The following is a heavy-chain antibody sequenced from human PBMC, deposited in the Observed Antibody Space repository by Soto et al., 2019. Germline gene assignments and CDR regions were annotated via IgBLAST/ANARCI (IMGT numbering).Heavy chain of an antibody. D-gene: IGHD5-12*01. CDR2: IYYSGST. CDR3: ARAAGYSGYDFDAFDI. Sequence: ETLSLTCTVSGGSISSYYWSWIRQPPGKGLEWIGYIYYSGSTNYNPSLKSRVTISVDTSKNQFSLKLSSVTAADTAVYYCARAAGYSGYDFDAFDIWGQGTMVTVSS. V-gene: IGHV4-59*01. J-gene: IGHJ3*02. CDR1: GGSISSYY.